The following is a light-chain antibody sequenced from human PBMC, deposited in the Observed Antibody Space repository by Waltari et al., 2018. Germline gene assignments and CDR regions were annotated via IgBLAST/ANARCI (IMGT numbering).Light chain of an antibody. CDR1: QSISSW. CDR2: KES. V-gene: IGKV1-5*03. J-gene: IGKJ1*01. CDR3: QQYNSYST. Sequence: DIQMTQSPSTLSASVGDRVTITCRASQSISSWLAWYQQKPGKAPKVLIYKESSLESGVPSRFSGSGSGTEFTLTISSLQPDDFATYYCQQYNSYSTFGQGTKVEIK.